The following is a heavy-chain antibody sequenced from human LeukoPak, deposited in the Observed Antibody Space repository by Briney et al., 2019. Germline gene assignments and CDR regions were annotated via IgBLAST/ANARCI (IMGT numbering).Heavy chain of an antibody. Sequence: PERSLRLSCAASGFTFSNNAMHWVRQAPGKGLEWVAFISYDGSIKYYADSVEGRFTISRDDSKNTLYLQMNSLRAEDTAVYYCAKDRSSSWYADHWGQGILVTVSS. CDR2: ISYDGSIK. CDR3: AKDRSSSWYADH. V-gene: IGHV3-30*18. J-gene: IGHJ4*02. CDR1: GFTFSNNA. D-gene: IGHD6-13*01.